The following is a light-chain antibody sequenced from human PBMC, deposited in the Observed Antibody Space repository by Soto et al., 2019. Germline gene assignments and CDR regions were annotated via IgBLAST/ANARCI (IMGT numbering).Light chain of an antibody. Sequence: QSALTQPASVSGSPGQSITISCTGTSSDVGGYNYVSWYQQHPGKAPKLMIYEVINRPSGVSNRFSGSKSGNTASLTISGLQAEDDADYYCGSYTSASTLVFGTGTKLTVL. CDR2: EVI. J-gene: IGLJ1*01. V-gene: IGLV2-14*01. CDR3: GSYTSASTLV. CDR1: SSDVGGYNY.